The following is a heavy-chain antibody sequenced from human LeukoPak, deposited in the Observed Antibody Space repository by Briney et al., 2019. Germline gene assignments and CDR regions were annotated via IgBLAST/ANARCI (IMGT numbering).Heavy chain of an antibody. D-gene: IGHD3-10*01. CDR1: GYTFTSYG. Sequence: ASVKVSCKAPGYTFTSYGISWVRQAPGQGLEWMGWISAYNGNTNYAQKLQGRVTMTTDTSTSTAYMELRSLRSDDTAVYYCARGLRYYGSGSFFDYWGQGTLVTVSS. CDR2: ISAYNGNT. J-gene: IGHJ4*02. CDR3: ARGLRYYGSGSFFDY. V-gene: IGHV1-18*01.